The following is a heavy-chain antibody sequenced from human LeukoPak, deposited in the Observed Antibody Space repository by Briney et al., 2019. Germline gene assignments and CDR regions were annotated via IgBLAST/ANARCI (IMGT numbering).Heavy chain of an antibody. CDR2: IKQDGKEK. D-gene: IGHD6-13*01. CDR1: GFTFSNHW. V-gene: IGHV3-7*01. J-gene: IGHJ4*02. Sequence: GGSLRLSCAVSGFTFSNHWMSWVRQAPGKGLEWVANIKQDGKEKYYVDSVKGRFTIFRDNAKNSLYLVMNNLRAEETAVYYCARDMGYISSYFDHWGQGTLVTVSS. CDR3: ARDMGYISSYFDH.